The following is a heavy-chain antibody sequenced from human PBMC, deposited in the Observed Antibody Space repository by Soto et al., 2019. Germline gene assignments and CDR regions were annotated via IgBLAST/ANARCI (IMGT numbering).Heavy chain of an antibody. CDR2: IIPIFGTA. CDR1: GGTFSSYA. CDR3: ARDSANCGGDCSNWFDP. V-gene: IGHV1-69*13. J-gene: IGHJ5*02. D-gene: IGHD2-21*02. Sequence: PVKLSCKASGGTFSSYAISWVRHAHGQGLEWMGGIIPIFGTANYAQKFQGRVTITADESTSTAYMELSSLRSEDTAVYYCARDSANCGGDCSNWFDPWGQGTLVTVSS.